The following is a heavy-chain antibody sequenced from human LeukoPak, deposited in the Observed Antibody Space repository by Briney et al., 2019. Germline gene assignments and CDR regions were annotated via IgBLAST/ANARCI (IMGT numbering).Heavy chain of an antibody. CDR1: GSTVSSNY. Sequence: GGSLRLSCAASGSTVSSNYMSWVRQAPGKGLEWVSVIYSGGSTYYADSVKGRFTISRDNSKNTLYLQMNSLRAEDTAVYYCARDPAHGLTPSIAARRTYWGQGTLVTVSS. CDR2: IYSGGST. V-gene: IGHV3-53*01. J-gene: IGHJ4*02. D-gene: IGHD6-6*01. CDR3: ARDPAHGLTPSIAARRTY.